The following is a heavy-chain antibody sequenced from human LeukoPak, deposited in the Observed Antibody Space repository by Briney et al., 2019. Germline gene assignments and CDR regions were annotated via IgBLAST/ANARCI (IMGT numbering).Heavy chain of an antibody. D-gene: IGHD5-24*01. CDR3: AREVDGGFDP. J-gene: IGHJ5*02. CDR1: GDTFSSYA. Sequence: ASVKVSCKASGDTFSSYAISWVRQAPGQGLEWMGRIIPIFGTANYAQKFQGRVTITTDESTSTAYMELSSLRSEDTAVYYCAREVDGGFDPWGQGTLVTVSS. V-gene: IGHV1-69*05. CDR2: IIPIFGTA.